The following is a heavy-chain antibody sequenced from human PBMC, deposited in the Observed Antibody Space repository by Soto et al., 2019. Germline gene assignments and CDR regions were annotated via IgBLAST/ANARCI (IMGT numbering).Heavy chain of an antibody. J-gene: IGHJ3*02. D-gene: IGHD3-3*01. CDR3: TTSLTYYDFWSGYGDI. V-gene: IGHV3-15*01. CDR1: GFTFSNAW. CDR2: IKSKTDGGTT. Sequence: ESGGGLVKPGGSLRLSCAASGFTFSNAWMSWVRQAPGKGLEWVGRIKSKTDGGTTDYAAPVKGRFTISRDDSKNTLYLQMNSLKTEDTAVYYCTTSLTYYDFWSGYGDIWGQGTMVTVSS.